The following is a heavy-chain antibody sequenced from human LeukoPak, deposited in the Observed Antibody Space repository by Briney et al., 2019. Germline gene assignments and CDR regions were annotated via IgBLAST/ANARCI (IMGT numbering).Heavy chain of an antibody. V-gene: IGHV3-74*01. CDR1: GFTFSSHW. D-gene: IGHD2-2*01. Sequence: GGSLRLSCAASGFTFSSHWMHWVRQAPEKGLVGVSHINADGSATYYAASVKGRFTISRDNARNTLYLQMHSLTAEDTGVYYCVRGALRDCSYTSCTRGSWFDPWGQGTLVTVSS. J-gene: IGHJ5*02. CDR2: INADGSAT. CDR3: VRGALRDCSYTSCTRGSWFDP.